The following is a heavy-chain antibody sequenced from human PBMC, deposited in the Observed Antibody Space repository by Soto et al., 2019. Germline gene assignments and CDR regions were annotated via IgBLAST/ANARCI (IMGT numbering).Heavy chain of an antibody. CDR2: IYTSGST. J-gene: IGHJ4*02. V-gene: IGHV4-4*07. CDR1: GGSISSYY. D-gene: IGHD3-22*01. CDR3: ARDSESSGYYRYYFAY. Sequence: SQTLSLTCTVSGGSISSYYWSWIRQPSGKGLAWLGRIYTSGSTNYNPSLKSRVTMSVDTSKNQFSLKLSSVGDADTAVYYCARDSESSGYYRYYFAYWGQGTLVTVSS.